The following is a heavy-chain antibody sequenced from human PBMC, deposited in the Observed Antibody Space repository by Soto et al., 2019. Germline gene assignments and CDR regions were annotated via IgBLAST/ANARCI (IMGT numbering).Heavy chain of an antibody. J-gene: IGHJ4*02. V-gene: IGHV4-59*08. CDR1: GGSISSYY. CDR2: IYYSGST. CDR3: AREWSAFDY. Sequence: SETLSLTCTVPGGSISSYYWHWIRQPPGKGLEWIGFIYYSGSTNYNPSLKSRVTISVDTSKNQFSLKLTSVTAADTAVYYCAREWSAFDYWGQGTLVTVSS. D-gene: IGHD3-3*01.